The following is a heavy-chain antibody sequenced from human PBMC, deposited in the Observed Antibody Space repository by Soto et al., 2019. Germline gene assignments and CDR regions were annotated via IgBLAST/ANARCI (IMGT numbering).Heavy chain of an antibody. CDR3: ERDDYGDDVYYYYYCGLDG. V-gene: IGHV3-33*01. Sequence: WGSLRLSCAASGFTFSSYGMHWFRQAPGKGLEWVAVIWYDGSNKYYADSVKGRFTISRDNSKNTLYLQMNSLRAEDTAVYSCERDDYGDDVYYYYYCGLDGWGQRSMITVPS. CDR1: GFTFSSYG. J-gene: IGHJ6*01. D-gene: IGHD4-17*01. CDR2: IWYDGSNK.